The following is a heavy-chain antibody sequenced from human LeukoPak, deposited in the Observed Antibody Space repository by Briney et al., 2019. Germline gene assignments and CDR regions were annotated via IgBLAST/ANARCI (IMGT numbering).Heavy chain of an antibody. V-gene: IGHV3-74*01. CDR1: GFTFSRYW. D-gene: IGHD2-15*01. CDR2: ISADGSVT. J-gene: IGHJ5*02. CDR3: ATAGGDGSRMGFDP. Sequence: PGGSLRLSCADSGFTFSRYWMPWVRQTPGKGLVWVSCISADGSVTRYADSVKGRFTISRDNTKSTLYLQMHSLRAEDTAVYYCATAGGDGSRMGFDPWGQGTLVTVSS.